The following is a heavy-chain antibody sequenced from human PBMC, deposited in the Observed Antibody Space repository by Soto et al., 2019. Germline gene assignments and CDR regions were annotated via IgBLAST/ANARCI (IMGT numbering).Heavy chain of an antibody. CDR3: ARHRGANPVY. CDR1: GDSISGYY. CDR2: ISYSGTT. D-gene: IGHD1-26*01. V-gene: IGHV4-39*01. J-gene: IGHJ4*02. Sequence: AXETLSLTCAVSGDSISGYYWTWIRQPPGKGLEWVGSISYSGTTDYNPSLKSRVSLSVDTSKNQFSLKLRSVTAADTAVYYCARHRGANPVYWGQGTVVTVPS.